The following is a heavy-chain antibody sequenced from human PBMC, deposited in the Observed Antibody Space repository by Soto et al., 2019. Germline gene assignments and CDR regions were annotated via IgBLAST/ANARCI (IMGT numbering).Heavy chain of an antibody. CDR1: GFTFSSYS. J-gene: IGHJ4*02. D-gene: IGHD3-9*01. Sequence: EVQLVESGGGLVKPGGSLRLSCAASGFTFSSYSMNWVRQAPGKGLEWVSSISGSSSYIYYADSVKGRFTISRDNAKNSLYLQMNSLRAEDTAVYYCARGSGLRYFDWFRRGVYYFDYWGQGTLVTVSS. V-gene: IGHV3-21*01. CDR3: ARGSGLRYFDWFRRGVYYFDY. CDR2: ISGSSSYI.